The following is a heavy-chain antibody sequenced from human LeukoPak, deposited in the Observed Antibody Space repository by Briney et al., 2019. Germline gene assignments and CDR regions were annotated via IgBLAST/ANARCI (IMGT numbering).Heavy chain of an antibody. CDR3: ATLEGYDSSGYSDY. V-gene: IGHV3-33*01. CDR1: GFTFSSYG. CDR2: IWYDGSNK. J-gene: IGHJ4*02. D-gene: IGHD3-22*01. Sequence: GRSLRLSCAASGFTFSSYGMHWVRQAPGKGLEWVAVIWYDGSNKYYADSVKGRFTISRDNSKNTLYLQMNSLRAEDTAVYYCATLEGYDSSGYSDYWGQGTLVIVSS.